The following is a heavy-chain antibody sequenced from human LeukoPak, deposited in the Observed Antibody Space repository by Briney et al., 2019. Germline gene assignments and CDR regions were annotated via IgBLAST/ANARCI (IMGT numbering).Heavy chain of an antibody. CDR3: ARGRTVVYYYYYYMDV. V-gene: IGHV4-34*01. CDR1: GGSFSGYY. D-gene: IGHD4-11*01. J-gene: IGHJ6*03. CDR2: INHSGST. Sequence: SETLSLTCAVYGGSFSGYYWSWIRQPPGKGLEWIGEINHSGSTNYNPSLKSRVTISVDTSKNQFSLKLSSVTAADTAVYYCARGRTVVYYYYYYMDVWGKGTTVTVSS.